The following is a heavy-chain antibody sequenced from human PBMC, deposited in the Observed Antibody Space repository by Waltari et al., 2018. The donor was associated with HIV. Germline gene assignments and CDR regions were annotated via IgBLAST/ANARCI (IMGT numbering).Heavy chain of an antibody. J-gene: IGHJ5*02. CDR2: IRSKAYGGTT. CDR1: GFTFGNYA. V-gene: IGHV3-49*03. CDR3: TRLVRGVTGYNWFDP. D-gene: IGHD3-10*01. Sequence: EVQLVESGGGLVQPGRSLRLSCTASGFTFGNYAMSWFRPAPGTGLEWVGFIRSKAYGGTTEYAASVKGRFTISRDDSKSIAYLQMNSLKTEDTAVYYCTRLVRGVTGYNWFDPWGQGTLVTVSS.